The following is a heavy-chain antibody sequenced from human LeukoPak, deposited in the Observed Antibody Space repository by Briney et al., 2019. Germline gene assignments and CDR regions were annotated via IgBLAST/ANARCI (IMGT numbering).Heavy chain of an antibody. CDR3: ARAPNDYGDSTPDY. CDR1: GYTFTSYG. Sequence: ASVKVSCKASGYTFTSYGISWVRQAPRQGLEWMGWISAYNGNTNYAQKLQGRVTMTTDTSTSTAYMELRSLRSDDTAVYYCARAPNDYGDSTPDYWGQGTLVTVSS. J-gene: IGHJ4*02. D-gene: IGHD4-17*01. V-gene: IGHV1-18*01. CDR2: ISAYNGNT.